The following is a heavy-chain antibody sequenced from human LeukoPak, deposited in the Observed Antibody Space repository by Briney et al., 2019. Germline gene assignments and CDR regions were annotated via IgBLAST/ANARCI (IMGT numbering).Heavy chain of an antibody. CDR3: ARVRRWMVRGAHRPLDY. CDR2: INHSGST. J-gene: IGHJ4*02. V-gene: IGHV4-34*01. Sequence: SETLSLTCAVYGGSFSGYYWSWIRQPPGKGLEWVGEINHSGSTNYNPSLKSRVTISVDTSKNQFSLKLSSVTAADTAVYYCARVRRWMVRGAHRPLDYWGQGTLVTVSS. CDR1: GGSFSGYY. D-gene: IGHD3-10*01.